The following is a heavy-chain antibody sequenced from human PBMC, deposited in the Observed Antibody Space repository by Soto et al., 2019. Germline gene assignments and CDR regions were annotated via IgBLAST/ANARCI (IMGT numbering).Heavy chain of an antibody. D-gene: IGHD3-10*01. CDR2: IYYSGST. J-gene: IGHJ4*02. Sequence: ETLYLTCNVAGVSISSYYWSWVRQPPGKGLDWIGYIYYSGSTNYNPSLKIRVTISVDTSKNQFSLKLSSVPAADTAVYYCARVTDTYYYGSGSLAPIYYFDSSGQGTLVTVSS. CDR1: GVSISSYY. V-gene: IGHV4-59*01. CDR3: ARVTDTYYYGSGSLAPIYYFDS.